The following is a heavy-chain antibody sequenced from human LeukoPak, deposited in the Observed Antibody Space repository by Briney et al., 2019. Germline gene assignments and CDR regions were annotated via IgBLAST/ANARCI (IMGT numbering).Heavy chain of an antibody. D-gene: IGHD6-6*01. CDR1: GGTFSSYA. Sequence: GSSVTVSCTASGGTFSSYAISWVRQAPGQGLEWMGRIIPILGIANYAQKFQGRVTITADKSTSTAYMELSSLRSEDTAVYYCARSVSGSSSAGEVGDAFDIWGQGTMVTVSS. J-gene: IGHJ3*02. V-gene: IGHV1-69*04. CDR3: ARSVSGSSSAGEVGDAFDI. CDR2: IIPILGIA.